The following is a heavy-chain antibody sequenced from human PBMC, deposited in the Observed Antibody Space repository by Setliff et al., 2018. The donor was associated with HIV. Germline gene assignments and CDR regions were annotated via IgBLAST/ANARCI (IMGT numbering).Heavy chain of an antibody. CDR3: ARDGGRTTGATGYYYGWDV. V-gene: IGHV4-38-2*02. CDR1: GHSISNDYY. Sequence: SETLSLTCTVSGHSISNDYYWGWNRQPPGSGLEWIASIYHSGNTYYNPSLKSRVTISVDTSKNQSSLRLSSVTAADTAVYYCARDGGRTTGATGYYYGWDVWGQGTTVTVSS. J-gene: IGHJ6*02. D-gene: IGHD1-1*01. CDR2: IYHSGNT.